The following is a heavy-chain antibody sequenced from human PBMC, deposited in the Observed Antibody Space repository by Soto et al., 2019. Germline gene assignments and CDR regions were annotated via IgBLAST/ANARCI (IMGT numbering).Heavy chain of an antibody. D-gene: IGHD3-22*01. J-gene: IGHJ5*02. V-gene: IGHV4-59*01. Sequence: QVQLQESGPGLVKPSETLSLTCTVSGGSISSYYWTWIRQPPGKGLEWIGYIYNSGTTKYNPSLKSRVTISVDMSKNQFSLTLSFATAADTAVYYCAKGEPYYFDTHGGNWFDPWGQGTLVTVSA. CDR3: AKGEPYYFDTHGGNWFDP. CDR1: GGSISSYY. CDR2: IYNSGTT.